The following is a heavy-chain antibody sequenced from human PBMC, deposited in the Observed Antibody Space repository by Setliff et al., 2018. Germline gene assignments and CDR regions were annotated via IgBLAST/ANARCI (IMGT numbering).Heavy chain of an antibody. CDR1: GYTFTSYD. D-gene: IGHD5-18*01. Sequence: ASVKVSCKAPGYTFTSYDINWVRQATGQGLEWMGWTNPNSGNTGYAQKFQGRVTMTRDTSISTAYMELSRLRSDDTAVYYCAREGVDTRSSTDYRYYMDVWGKGTTVTVSS. CDR2: TNPNSGNT. V-gene: IGHV1-8*01. J-gene: IGHJ6*03. CDR3: AREGVDTRSSTDYRYYMDV.